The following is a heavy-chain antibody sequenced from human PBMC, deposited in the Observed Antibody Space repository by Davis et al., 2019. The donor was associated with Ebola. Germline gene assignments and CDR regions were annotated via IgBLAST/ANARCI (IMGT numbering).Heavy chain of an antibody. Sequence: PSETLSLTCAISGRSISSHYWSWIRQPPGKGLEWIGYISYSGSTNYNPSLKSRVTISVDTSKNQFSLKLSSVTAADTAMYYCAILYNWFDPWGQGTLVTVSS. CDR2: ISYSGST. CDR1: GRSISSHY. V-gene: IGHV4-59*11. J-gene: IGHJ5*02. CDR3: AILYNWFDP.